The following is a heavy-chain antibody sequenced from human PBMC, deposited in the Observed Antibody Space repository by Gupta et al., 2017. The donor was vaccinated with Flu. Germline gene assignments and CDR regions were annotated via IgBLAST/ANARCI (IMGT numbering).Heavy chain of an antibody. CDR2: IYYSGST. Sequence: ESGPGLVKPSETLSLTCTVSGGSISSYYWSWIRQPPGKGLEWIGYIYYSGSTDYNPSLKSRVTISVDTSMNQFSLKLSSMTAADTAVYYCVGDGEGGDFFHYWGQGTLVTVSS. CDR1: GGSISSYY. J-gene: IGHJ4*02. D-gene: IGHD3-10*01. V-gene: IGHV4-59*13. CDR3: VGDGEGGDFFHY.